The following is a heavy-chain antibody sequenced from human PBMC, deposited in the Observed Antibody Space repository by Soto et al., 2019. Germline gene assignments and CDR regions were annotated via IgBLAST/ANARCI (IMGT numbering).Heavy chain of an antibody. CDR3: ARGLTVTQGYYYMDV. Sequence: ASVKVSCKASGYTFTGYYMHWVRQAPGQGLEWMGWINPNSGGTNYAQKFQGWVTMTRDTSISTAYMELSRLRSDDTAVYYCARGLTVTQGYYYMDVWGKGTTVTVSS. D-gene: IGHD4-17*01. V-gene: IGHV1-2*04. CDR2: INPNSGGT. J-gene: IGHJ6*03. CDR1: GYTFTGYY.